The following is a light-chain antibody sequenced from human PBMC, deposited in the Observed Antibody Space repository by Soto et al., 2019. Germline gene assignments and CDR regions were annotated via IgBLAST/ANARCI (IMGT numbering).Light chain of an antibody. CDR1: QRVNSSY. CDR3: QQYVNSPDT. J-gene: IGKJ2*01. V-gene: IGKV3-20*01. Sequence: EIVLTQSPDTLYLSPGEGATLSCRASQRVNSSYLAGYKQKPGQAPRLLISGASDRATGVPARVRGSGYGTDFTLTISRLEPEDFAVYYCQQYVNSPDTFGQGTRLQIK. CDR2: GAS.